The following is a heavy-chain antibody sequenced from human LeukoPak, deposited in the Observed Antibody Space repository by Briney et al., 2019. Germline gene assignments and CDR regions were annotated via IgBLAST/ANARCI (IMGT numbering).Heavy chain of an antibody. D-gene: IGHD6-19*01. CDR2: IYFSGST. CDR3: AGYSSGWYVDY. V-gene: IGHV4-59*01. Sequence: SETLSLTCTVSGGSISTYYWSWIRQPPGKGLEWIGYIYFSGSTDYNPSLKSRVTISVDTSNNQFSLKRISVTAADTAVYYCAGYSSGWYVDYWGQGTLATVSS. J-gene: IGHJ4*02. CDR1: GGSISTYY.